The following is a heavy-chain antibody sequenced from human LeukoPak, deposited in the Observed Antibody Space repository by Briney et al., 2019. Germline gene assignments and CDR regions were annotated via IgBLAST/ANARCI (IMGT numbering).Heavy chain of an antibody. D-gene: IGHD3-10*01. CDR3: VRDRELTY. V-gene: IGHV4-61*01. CDR2: IYNSGSST. Sequence: SETLSLTCAVSGGSISSSNWWNWIRQPPGKGLEWIGYIYNSGSSTIYNPSLQSRVTISVDMSKNQFSLGLSSVTAADTAVYFCVRDRELTYWGQGILVTVSS. CDR1: GGSISSSNW. J-gene: IGHJ4*02.